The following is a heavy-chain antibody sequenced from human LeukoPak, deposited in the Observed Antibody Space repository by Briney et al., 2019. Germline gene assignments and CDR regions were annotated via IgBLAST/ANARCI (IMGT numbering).Heavy chain of an antibody. CDR3: ARRATDIVVVPAAIQSPAYYYYYMDV. V-gene: IGHV3-23*01. CDR1: GFTFSSYA. CDR2: ISDSGGST. D-gene: IGHD2-2*01. J-gene: IGHJ6*03. Sequence: PGGSLRLSCAPSGFTFSSYAMSWVRQAPGKGLEWVSAISDSGGSTYYADSVKGRFTISRDNSKNTLYLQMNSLRAEDTAVYYCARRATDIVVVPAAIQSPAYYYYYMDVWGKGTTVTVSS.